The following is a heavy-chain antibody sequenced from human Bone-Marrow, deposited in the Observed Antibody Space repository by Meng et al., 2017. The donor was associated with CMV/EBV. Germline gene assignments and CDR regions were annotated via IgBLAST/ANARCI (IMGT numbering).Heavy chain of an antibody. CDR1: TSYG. J-gene: IGHJ4*02. CDR2: ISAYNGNT. CDR3: ARARRRNTQLFEYSSSSVGY. D-gene: IGHD6-6*01. V-gene: IGHV1-18*01. Sequence: TSYGISWVRQAPGQGLEWMGWISAYNGNTNYAQNLQGRVTMTTDTSTSTAYMELRSLRSDDTAVYYCARARRRNTQLFEYSSSSVGYWGQGTLVTVSS.